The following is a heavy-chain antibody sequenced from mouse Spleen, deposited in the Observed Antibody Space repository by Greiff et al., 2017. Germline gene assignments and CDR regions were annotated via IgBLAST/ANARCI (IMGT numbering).Heavy chain of an antibody. CDR3: ARRRLGPFAY. J-gene: IGHJ3*01. V-gene: IGHV5-15*04. CDR1: GFTFSDYG. Sequence: EVNVVESGGGLVKPGGSLKLSCAASGFTFSDYGMAWVRQAPGKGPEWVAFISNLAYSIYYADTVTGRFTISRENAKNTLYLEMSSLRSEDTAMYYCARRRLGPFAYWGQGTLVTVSA. CDR2: ISNLAYSI.